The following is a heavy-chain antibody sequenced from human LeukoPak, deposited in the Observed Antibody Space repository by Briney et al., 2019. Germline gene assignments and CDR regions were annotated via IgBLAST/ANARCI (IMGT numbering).Heavy chain of an antibody. D-gene: IGHD3-3*01. CDR2: IYYSGST. Sequence: SETLSLTCTVSGGSISSSSYYWGWIRQPPGKGLEWIGSIYYSGSTYYNPSLKSRVTISVDTSKNQFSLKLSSVTAADTAVYYCARVHLPYYDFWSGSRHQANNWFDPWGQGTLVTVSS. CDR1: GGSISSSSYY. V-gene: IGHV4-39*07. J-gene: IGHJ5*02. CDR3: ARVHLPYYDFWSGSRHQANNWFDP.